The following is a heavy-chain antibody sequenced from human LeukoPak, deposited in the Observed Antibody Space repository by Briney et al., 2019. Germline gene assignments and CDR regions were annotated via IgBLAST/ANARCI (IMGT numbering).Heavy chain of an antibody. V-gene: IGHV1-8*03. D-gene: IGHD6-6*01. CDR2: MNPNSGNT. CDR3: ARGLARTLYFDY. Sequence: ASVTVSCTASGYTFTSYDINWVRQATGQGLEWMGWMNPNSGNTGYAQKFQGRVTITRNTSISTAYMELSSLRSEDTAVYYCARGLARTLYFDYWGQGTLVTVSS. J-gene: IGHJ4*02. CDR1: GYTFTSYD.